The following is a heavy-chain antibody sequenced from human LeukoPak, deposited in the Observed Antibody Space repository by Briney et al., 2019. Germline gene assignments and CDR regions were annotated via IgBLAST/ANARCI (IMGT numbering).Heavy chain of an antibody. V-gene: IGHV1-2*02. D-gene: IGHD6-13*01. Sequence: GASMKVSCKASGYTFTGYYMHWVRQAPGQGLEWMGWINPNSGGTNYAQKFQGRVTMTRDTSISTAYMELSRLRSDDTAVYYCARSPLYSSSWPDYWGQGTLVTVSS. CDR2: INPNSGGT. CDR3: ARSPLYSSSWPDY. CDR1: GYTFTGYY. J-gene: IGHJ4*02.